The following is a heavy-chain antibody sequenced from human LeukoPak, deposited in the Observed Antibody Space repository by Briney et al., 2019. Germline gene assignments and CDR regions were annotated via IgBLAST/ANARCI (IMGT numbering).Heavy chain of an antibody. V-gene: IGHV4-34*01. Sequence: SETLSLTCAVYGGSFSDYYWSWIRQPPGKGLEWIGEISHSGSTNYNPSLKSRVTISIDTSKNQFSLKLSSVTAADTAVYYCARGFSHWGQGTLVTVSS. CDR1: GGSFSDYY. J-gene: IGHJ4*02. CDR3: ARGFSH. CDR2: ISHSGST.